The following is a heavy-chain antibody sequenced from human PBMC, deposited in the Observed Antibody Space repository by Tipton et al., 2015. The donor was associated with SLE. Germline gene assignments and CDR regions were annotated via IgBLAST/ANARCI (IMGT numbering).Heavy chain of an antibody. CDR2: IYYSGST. D-gene: IGHD3-10*01. CDR3: ASSGSSGDDAFDI. Sequence: LRLSCTVSGGSISSHYWSWIRQPPGKGLEWIGYIYYSGSTNYNPSLKSRVTISVDTSKNQFSLKLSSVTAADTAVYYCASSGSSGDDAFDIWGQGTMVTVSS. J-gene: IGHJ3*02. V-gene: IGHV4-59*11. CDR1: GGSISSHY.